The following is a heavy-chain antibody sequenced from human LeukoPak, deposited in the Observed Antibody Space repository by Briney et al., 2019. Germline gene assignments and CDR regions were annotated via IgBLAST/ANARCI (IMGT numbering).Heavy chain of an antibody. D-gene: IGHD2-15*01. CDR1: GFSLSGYW. J-gene: IGHJ5*02. CDR3: ARDPRNVGLAP. V-gene: IGHV3-74*01. Sequence: GGSLRLSCVASGFSLSGYWMHWVRQAPGKGLMYISRNNGDGSTTNYADVVKGRFTMSRDNVKNTLYLQMNSLRVEDTAVYYCARDPRNVGLAPWGQGTLVTVSS. CDR2: NNGDGSTT.